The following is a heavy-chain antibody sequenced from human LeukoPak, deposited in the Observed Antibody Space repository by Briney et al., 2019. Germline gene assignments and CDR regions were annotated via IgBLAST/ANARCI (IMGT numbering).Heavy chain of an antibody. CDR3: ATGGGYSSVDY. Sequence: PSETLSLTCTVSGGSISSYYWSWIRQPPGKGLEWIGCIYYTGSTNYNPSLKSRITISVDTSKNQFSLKLSSVTAADTAVYYCATGGGYSSVDYWGQGSLVTVSS. CDR2: IYYTGST. D-gene: IGHD6-19*01. CDR1: GGSISSYY. J-gene: IGHJ4*02. V-gene: IGHV4-59*01.